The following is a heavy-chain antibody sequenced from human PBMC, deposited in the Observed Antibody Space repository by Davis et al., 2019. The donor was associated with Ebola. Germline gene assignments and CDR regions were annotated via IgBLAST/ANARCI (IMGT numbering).Heavy chain of an antibody. D-gene: IGHD3-3*01. CDR1: GGSFSGYY. J-gene: IGHJ4*02. Sequence: SETLSLTCAVYGGSFSGYYWSWIRQPPGKGLEWIREINHSGSTNYNPSLKSRVTISVDTSKNQFSLKLSSVTAADTAVYYCARDFGVVRGDYWGQGTLVTVSS. V-gene: IGHV4-34*01. CDR2: INHSGST. CDR3: ARDFGVVRGDY.